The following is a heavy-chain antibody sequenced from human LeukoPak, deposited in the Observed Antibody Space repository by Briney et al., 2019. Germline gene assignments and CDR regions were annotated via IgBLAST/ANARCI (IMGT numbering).Heavy chain of an antibody. CDR2: IYGGGNT. CDR3: ATGGRSGMAFDF. Sequence: GGSLRLSCSFSGLIASSNYMAWVRQAPGKGLQWISFIYGGGNTLYADSLMGRSSISRDNSKTTLYLQMNSLRAEDTAVYYCATGGRSGMAFDFWGQGTLVTVSS. D-gene: IGHD5-24*01. CDR1: GLIASSNY. V-gene: IGHV3-53*01. J-gene: IGHJ4*02.